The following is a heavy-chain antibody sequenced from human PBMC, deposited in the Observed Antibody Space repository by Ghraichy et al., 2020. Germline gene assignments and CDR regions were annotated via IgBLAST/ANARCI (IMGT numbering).Heavy chain of an antibody. D-gene: IGHD5-18*01. J-gene: IGHJ6*02. V-gene: IGHV4-59*08. CDR1: GGSIRSYY. CDR2: VYYNGNT. CDR3: ARRGRGYSLYFYGLDI. Sequence: SETLSLNCTVSGGSIRSYYWSWIRHPPGKGLEWIGYVYYNGNTDYSPSLKSRATISVDTSKNQFSLRLTSVTAADTAMYYCARRGRGYSLYFYGLDIWGQGTTVTVS.